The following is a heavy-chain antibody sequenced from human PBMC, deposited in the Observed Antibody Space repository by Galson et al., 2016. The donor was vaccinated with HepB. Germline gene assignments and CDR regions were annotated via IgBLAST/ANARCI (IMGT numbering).Heavy chain of an antibody. D-gene: IGHD2-21*02. J-gene: IGHJ4*02. V-gene: IGHV5-51*01. Sequence: QSGAEVKKPGESLKISCQASGYFFSNYWTGWVRQTPGKGLECVGIIYPVDFDTNYSPSFQGRVTISVDKSINTAYLQWDSLKASDSGVYYCAKHQGTVVLTGRGFDSWGQGTLVTVSS. CDR3: AKHQGTVVLTGRGFDS. CDR1: GYFFSNYW. CDR2: IYPVDFDT.